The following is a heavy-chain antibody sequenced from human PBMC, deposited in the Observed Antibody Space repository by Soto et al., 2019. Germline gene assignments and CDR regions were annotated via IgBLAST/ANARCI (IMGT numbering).Heavy chain of an antibody. CDR3: ARDRGVVVVAQFDY. Sequence: GGSLRLSCAASGFTFSSYSMNWVRQAPGKGLEWVSSISSSSSYIYYAETVKGRFTISRDNAKNSLYLQMNSLRAEDTAVYYCARDRGVVVVAQFDYWGQGTLVTVSS. CDR2: ISSSSSYI. J-gene: IGHJ4*02. CDR1: GFTFSSYS. V-gene: IGHV3-21*01. D-gene: IGHD2-15*01.